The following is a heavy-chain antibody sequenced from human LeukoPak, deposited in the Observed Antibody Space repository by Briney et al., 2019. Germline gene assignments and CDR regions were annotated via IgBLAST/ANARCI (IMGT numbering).Heavy chain of an antibody. J-gene: IGHJ3*02. Sequence: GRSLRLSCAASGFTFDDYAMDWVRHTPEKGLEWVSGISYNGGDVGYADSVKGRFTISRDNAKNSLYLQMNSLRPEDTALYYCAKDISTGWYFGAFDIWGQGTMVTVSS. CDR1: GFTFDDYA. V-gene: IGHV3-9*01. D-gene: IGHD6-19*01. CDR3: AKDISTGWYFGAFDI. CDR2: ISYNGGDV.